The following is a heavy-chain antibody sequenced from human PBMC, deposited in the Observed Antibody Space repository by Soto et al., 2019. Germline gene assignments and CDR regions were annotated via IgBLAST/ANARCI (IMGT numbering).Heavy chain of an antibody. Sequence: ASVKVSCKASGGTFTSYGISWVRQAPGQGLEWMGWISVYNGNTNYAQKLQGRVTMTTDTSTSTAYMELRSLRSDDTAVYYCARVLYTTSWTGVDYWGQGTLVTVSS. CDR1: GGTFTSYG. J-gene: IGHJ4*02. CDR2: ISVYNGNT. CDR3: ARVLYTTSWTGVDY. V-gene: IGHV1-18*01. D-gene: IGHD6-13*01.